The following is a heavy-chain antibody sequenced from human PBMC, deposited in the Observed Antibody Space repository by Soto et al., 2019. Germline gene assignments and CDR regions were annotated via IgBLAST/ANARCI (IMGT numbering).Heavy chain of an antibody. CDR1: GGTFSSYA. Sequence: ASVKVSCKASGGTFSSYAISWVRQAPGQGLEWMGGIIPIFGTASYAQKFQGRVTITADESTSTAYMEPSSLRSEDTAVYYCARDLAVAEDAFDIWGQGTMVTVSS. D-gene: IGHD6-19*01. CDR2: IIPIFGTA. V-gene: IGHV1-69*13. J-gene: IGHJ3*02. CDR3: ARDLAVAEDAFDI.